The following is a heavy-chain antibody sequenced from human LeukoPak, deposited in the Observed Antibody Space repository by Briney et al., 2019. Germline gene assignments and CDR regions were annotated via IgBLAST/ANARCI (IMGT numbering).Heavy chain of an antibody. V-gene: IGHV3-21*01. CDR1: GFPFSNYW. D-gene: IGHD6-19*01. J-gene: IGHJ3*02. Sequence: PGGSLILSCAASGFPFSNYWMHWVRQAPGKGLEWVSSISSSSSYIYYADSVKGRFTISRDNAKNSLYLQMNSLRAEDTAVYYRARDLVAGVTFDIWGQGTMVTVSS. CDR3: ARDLVAGVTFDI. CDR2: ISSSSSYI.